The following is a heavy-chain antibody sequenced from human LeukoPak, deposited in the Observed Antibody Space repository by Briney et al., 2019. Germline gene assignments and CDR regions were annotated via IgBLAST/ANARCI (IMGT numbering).Heavy chain of an antibody. D-gene: IGHD5-18*01. CDR2: INPNSGGT. V-gene: IGHV1-2*04. CDR3: ARADRQDTAMATGGI. Sequence: ASVKVSCKASGYTFTGYYMHWVRQAPGQGLEWMGWINPNSGGTNYAQKFQGWVTMTRDTSISTAYMELSSLRSEDTAVYYCARADRQDTAMATGGIWGQGTLVTVSS. J-gene: IGHJ4*02. CDR1: GYTFTGYY.